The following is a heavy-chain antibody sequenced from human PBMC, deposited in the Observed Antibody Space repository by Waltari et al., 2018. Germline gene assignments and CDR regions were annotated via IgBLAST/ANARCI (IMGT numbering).Heavy chain of an antibody. J-gene: IGHJ4*02. V-gene: IGHV3-7*01. D-gene: IGHD6-13*01. CDR1: GFTFSSYW. CDR3: ASPDLIAAAGTYFDY. CDR2: IKQDGSEK. Sequence: EVQLVESGGGLVQPGGSLRLSCAASGFTFSSYWMSWVRQAPGKGVEWVANIKQDGSEKYYVDSVKGRFTISRDNAKNSLYLQMNSLRAEDTAVYYCASPDLIAAAGTYFDYWGQGTLVTVSS.